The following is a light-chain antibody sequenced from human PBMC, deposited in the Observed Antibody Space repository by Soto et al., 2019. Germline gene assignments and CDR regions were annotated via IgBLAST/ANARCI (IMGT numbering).Light chain of an antibody. CDR1: NIKSKS. Sequence: YELTQPPSVSVAPGQTARITCLGNNIKSKSVNWYQQRPLQAPVLVVHDDSDRPSGIPERFSGSNSENTATLIITRVEAVDEADYYCQVWDTGNDHVVFGGGTKLTVL. J-gene: IGLJ2*01. CDR2: DDS. V-gene: IGLV3-21*02. CDR3: QVWDTGNDHVV.